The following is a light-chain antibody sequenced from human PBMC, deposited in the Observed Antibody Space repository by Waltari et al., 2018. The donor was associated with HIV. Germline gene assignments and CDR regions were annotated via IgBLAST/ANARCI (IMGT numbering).Light chain of an antibody. CDR1: QGIRTY. CDR3: QQLNSYPLT. CDR2: DAS. Sequence: DTQMTQSPSFLSASIGDRVTITCRAIQGIRTYLSWYQQKPGKDPNLLIYDASTLHSWVPSRFSGSGSGTEFTLTISSLQPEDFATYYCQQLNSYPLTFGGGTKVEIK. J-gene: IGKJ4*01. V-gene: IGKV1-9*01.